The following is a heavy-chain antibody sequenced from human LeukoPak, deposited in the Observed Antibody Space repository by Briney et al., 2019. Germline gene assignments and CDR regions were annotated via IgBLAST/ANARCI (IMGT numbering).Heavy chain of an antibody. CDR2: MSPNSGST. Sequence: ASVKVSCTASGYTFTSYDINWVRQGTGQGLEWMGWMSPNSGSTGYAQKFQGRVTMTRNAAISTAYMELNSLRSEDTAVYYCVRGLWELGDWGQGTLVTVSP. D-gene: IGHD1-26*01. CDR3: VRGLWELGD. CDR1: GYTFTSYD. J-gene: IGHJ4*02. V-gene: IGHV1-8*02.